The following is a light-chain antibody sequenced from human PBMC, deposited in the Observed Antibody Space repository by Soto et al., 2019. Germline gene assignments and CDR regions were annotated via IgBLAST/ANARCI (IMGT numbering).Light chain of an antibody. CDR2: DTS. CDR3: HQRSHWVHT. CDR1: QTVTSY. Sequence: EVVLTQSPATLSLSPGERADFSCRANQTVTSYLPWYQQKPGQAPRLIIYDTSNTAPRMPARFSAAGSETDFTRTISRLEPEDFAIYYCHQRSHWVHTFGQGTRLEIK. J-gene: IGKJ5*01. V-gene: IGKV3-11*01.